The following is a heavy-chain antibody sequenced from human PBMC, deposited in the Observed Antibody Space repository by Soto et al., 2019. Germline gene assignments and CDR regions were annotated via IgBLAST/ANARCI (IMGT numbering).Heavy chain of an antibody. CDR2: IYYSGST. J-gene: IGHJ4*02. CDR1: GGSISSYY. CDR3: ARTMYSSLEYYFDY. D-gene: IGHD6-13*01. V-gene: IGHV4-59*01. Sequence: SETLSLTCTVSGGSISSYYWSWIRQPPGKGLEWIGYIYYSGSTNYNPSLKSRVTISVDTSKNQFSLKLSSVTAADTAVYYCARTMYSSLEYYFDYWGQGTLVTVSS.